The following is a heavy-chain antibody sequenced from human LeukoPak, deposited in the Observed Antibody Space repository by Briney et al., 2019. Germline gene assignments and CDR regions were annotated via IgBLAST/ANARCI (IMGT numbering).Heavy chain of an antibody. CDR1: GGSISSYY. D-gene: IGHD4-17*01. Sequence: PSETLSLTCTVSGGSISSYYWSWIRQPPGKGLEWIGYTYYSGSTNYNPSLKSRVTISVDTSKNQFSLKLSSVTAADTAVYYCARDAYGNYFDYWGQGTLVTVSS. J-gene: IGHJ4*02. CDR3: ARDAYGNYFDY. CDR2: TYYSGST. V-gene: IGHV4-59*01.